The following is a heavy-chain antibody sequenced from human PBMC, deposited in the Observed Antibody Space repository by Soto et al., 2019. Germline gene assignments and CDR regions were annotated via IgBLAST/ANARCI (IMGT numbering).Heavy chain of an antibody. J-gene: IGHJ4*02. V-gene: IGHV3-23*01. D-gene: IGHD3-16*01. Sequence: EVRLLESGGALVQPGGSLRLSCAASGFTFSSYAMSWVRQAPGKGLEWVSVITGSGGSTKYADSVKGRFTISRDNARNSLSLQMNSLRAEDTAVYYCLNGDYYVGPGTLVTVSS. CDR1: GFTFSSYA. CDR2: ITGSGGST. CDR3: LNGDYY.